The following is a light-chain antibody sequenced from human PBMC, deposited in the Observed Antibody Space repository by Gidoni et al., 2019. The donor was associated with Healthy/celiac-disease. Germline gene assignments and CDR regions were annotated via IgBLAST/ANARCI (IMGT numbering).Light chain of an antibody. V-gene: IGKV3-15*01. CDR1: QSVSSN. Sequence: EIVMTQSPATLPVYPGERATLSCRASQSVSSNLAWYQQKPGQAPRLLIYGASTRATGIPARFSGSGSGTEFTLTISSLQSEDFAVYYCQQYNNWPPWTFXXXTKVEIK. CDR2: GAS. CDR3: QQYNNWPPWT. J-gene: IGKJ1*01.